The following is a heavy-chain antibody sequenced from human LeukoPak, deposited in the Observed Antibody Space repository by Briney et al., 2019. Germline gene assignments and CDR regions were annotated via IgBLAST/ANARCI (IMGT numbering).Heavy chain of an antibody. V-gene: IGHV4-4*08. CDR3: ARGDESLVYGMDV. CDR2: ISSGST. J-gene: IGHJ6*02. CDR1: GTSITRDY. Sequence: SETLSLTCTVSGTSITRDYWTWIRQPPGKGLEWVGYISSGSTHYSPSLSSRVSISLDTSKNQFSLRLKSVTAADTAVYYCARGDESLVYGMDVWGQGTTVTVSS.